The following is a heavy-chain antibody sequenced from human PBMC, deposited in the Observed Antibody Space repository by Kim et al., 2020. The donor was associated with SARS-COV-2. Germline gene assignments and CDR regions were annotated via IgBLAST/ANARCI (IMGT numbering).Heavy chain of an antibody. CDR1: GGSISSYY. CDR3: ARTHRSYYDSSGSFDP. D-gene: IGHD3-22*01. V-gene: IGHV4-59*13. CDR2: IYYSGST. Sequence: SETLSLTCTVSGGSISSYYWSWIRQPPGKGLEWIGYIYYSGSTNYNPSLKSRVTISVDTSKNQFSLKLSSVTAADTAVYYCARTHRSYYDSSGSFDPWGQGTLVTVSS. J-gene: IGHJ5*02.